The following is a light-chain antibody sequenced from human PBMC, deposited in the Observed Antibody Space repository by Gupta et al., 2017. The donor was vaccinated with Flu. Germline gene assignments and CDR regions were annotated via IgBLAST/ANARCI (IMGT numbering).Light chain of an antibody. V-gene: IGKV1-5*03. Sequence: VGDRVTITCRASQSINSWLSWYQQKPGKAPKLLTYKSSILESGVPSRFSGSGFGTEFTLTISRLQPDDFATYYCQEYSGYWAFGQGTKVEIK. CDR3: QEYSGYWA. CDR2: KSS. J-gene: IGKJ1*01. CDR1: QSINSW.